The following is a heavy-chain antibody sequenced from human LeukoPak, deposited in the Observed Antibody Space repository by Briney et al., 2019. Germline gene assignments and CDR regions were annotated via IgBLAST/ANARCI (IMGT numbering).Heavy chain of an antibody. D-gene: IGHD2-21*02. J-gene: IGHJ4*02. Sequence: PGGSLRLSCAASGFTFNTYAMNWVRQAPGKGLEWVSYISSSSSTIYYADSVKGRFTISRDNAKNSLYLQMNSLRAEDTAVYYCAKVVVTANWGQGTLVTVSS. CDR2: ISSSSSTI. CDR1: GFTFNTYA. V-gene: IGHV3-48*04. CDR3: AKVVVTAN.